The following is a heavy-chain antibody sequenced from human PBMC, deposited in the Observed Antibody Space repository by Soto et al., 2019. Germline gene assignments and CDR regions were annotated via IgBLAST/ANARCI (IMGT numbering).Heavy chain of an antibody. CDR2: INQDGGGT. CDR1: GFTFITSF. CDR3: ARYFRGSGRYFFDY. V-gene: IGHV3-7*03. D-gene: IGHD6-19*01. Sequence: GGSLRLSCVASGFTFITSFMGWVRQAPGKGLEWVANINQDGGGTYYVDSVEGRFTISRDNAKDPLYLQMNSLRGEDTAVYYCARYFRGSGRYFFDYWGQGSLVTVSS. J-gene: IGHJ4*02.